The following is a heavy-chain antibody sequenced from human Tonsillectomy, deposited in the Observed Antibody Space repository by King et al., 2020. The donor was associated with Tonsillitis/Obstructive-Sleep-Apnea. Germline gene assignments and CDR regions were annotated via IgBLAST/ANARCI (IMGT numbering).Heavy chain of an antibody. CDR1: GYTFTKYY. J-gene: IGHJ4*02. V-gene: IGHV1-46*01. Sequence: VQLVESGAEVKTPGASVKVSCKASGYTFTKYYIHWVRQARGQGLERMGIINPSSAVTTYAQKFQGRVTMTSDTSASTVYMGLSSLRSGDTAMSYCARDDVVGRYIDSWGQGTLVTVSS. D-gene: IGHD1-14*01. CDR3: ARDDVVGRYIDS. CDR2: INPSSAVT.